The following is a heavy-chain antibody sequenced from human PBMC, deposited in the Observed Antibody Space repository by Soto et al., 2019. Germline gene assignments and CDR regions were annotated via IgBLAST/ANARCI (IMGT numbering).Heavy chain of an antibody. CDR1: GFTFSGYW. D-gene: IGHD3-22*01. CDR3: VKDRHYYESDTYYYYFDY. J-gene: IGHJ4*02. V-gene: IGHV3-7*01. Sequence: PGGSLRLSCVASGFTFSGYWMSWVRQAPGKGLEWVANIKQDGSEKYYVESVKGRFTISRDNAENSLNLQMNSLRVEDTAVYYCVKDRHYYESDTYYYYFDYWGQGTLVTVSS. CDR2: IKQDGSEK.